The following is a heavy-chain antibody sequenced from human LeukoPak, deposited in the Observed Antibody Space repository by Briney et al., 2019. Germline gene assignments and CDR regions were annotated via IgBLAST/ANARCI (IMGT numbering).Heavy chain of an antibody. Sequence: PSETLSLTCTVSGGSISSGSYYWSWIRQPAGKGLEWIGRIYTSGSTNYNPSLKSRVTMSVDTSKNQSSLKLNSVTAADTAVYYCARDYDVLTAYPPTQLFDPWGQGTLVTVSS. J-gene: IGHJ5*02. D-gene: IGHD3-9*01. V-gene: IGHV4-61*02. CDR3: ARDYDVLTAYPPTQLFDP. CDR1: GGSISSGSYY. CDR2: IYTSGST.